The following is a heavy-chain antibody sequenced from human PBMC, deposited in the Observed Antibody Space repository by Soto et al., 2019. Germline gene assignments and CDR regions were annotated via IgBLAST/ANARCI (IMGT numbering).Heavy chain of an antibody. Sequence: PGGSLRLSCAASGFTFSSYSMNWVRQAPGKGLEWVSSISSSSSYIYYADSVKGRFTISRDNAKNSLYLQMNSLRAEDTAVYYCAREPICSSTSCYPNWFDPWGQGTLVTVSS. V-gene: IGHV3-21*01. J-gene: IGHJ5*02. CDR2: ISSSSSYI. CDR3: AREPICSSTSCYPNWFDP. D-gene: IGHD2-2*01. CDR1: GFTFSSYS.